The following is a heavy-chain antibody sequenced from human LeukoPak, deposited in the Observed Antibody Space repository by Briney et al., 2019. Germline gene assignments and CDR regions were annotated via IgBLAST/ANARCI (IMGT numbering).Heavy chain of an antibody. V-gene: IGHV4-34*01. D-gene: IGHD3-22*01. CDR1: GGSFSGYY. Sequence: KSSETLSLTCAVYGGSFSGYYWSWIRQPPGKGLEWIGEINHSGSTNYNPSLKSRVTISVDTSKNQFSLKLSSVTAADTAVYYCASSFTYYYDSSGRRPFDYWGQGTLVTVSS. J-gene: IGHJ4*02. CDR2: INHSGST. CDR3: ASSFTYYYDSSGRRPFDY.